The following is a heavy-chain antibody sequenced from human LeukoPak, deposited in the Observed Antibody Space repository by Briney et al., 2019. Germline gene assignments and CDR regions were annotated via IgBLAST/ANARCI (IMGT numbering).Heavy chain of an antibody. CDR2: IYDSGSP. Sequence: KPSDTLSLTRSLSGRSISSSSYYCGWTRQPPGKGLGWSVSIYDSGSPYYKPSLKSRVTISVDTSTNQFSLKLSAVTAADTAVYFCARRVYGGKMHRWFDPWGQGTLVTVSS. V-gene: IGHV4-39*01. J-gene: IGHJ5*02. D-gene: IGHD4-23*01. CDR3: ARRVYGGKMHRWFDP. CDR1: GRSISSSSYY.